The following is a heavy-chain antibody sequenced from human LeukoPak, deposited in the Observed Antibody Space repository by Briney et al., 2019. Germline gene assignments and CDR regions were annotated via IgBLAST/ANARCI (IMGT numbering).Heavy chain of an antibody. D-gene: IGHD4-23*01. V-gene: IGHV3-23*01. Sequence: PGGSLRLSCAASGFIFSSYAMNWVRQAPGKGLGWVSVISGSGSSTYYADSVKGRFTISRDNSMHTLYLQMNSLRAEDTAVYYCAKDQLRWFPLDYWGQGTLVTVSS. CDR3: AKDQLRWFPLDY. CDR2: ISGSGSST. CDR1: GFIFSSYA. J-gene: IGHJ4*02.